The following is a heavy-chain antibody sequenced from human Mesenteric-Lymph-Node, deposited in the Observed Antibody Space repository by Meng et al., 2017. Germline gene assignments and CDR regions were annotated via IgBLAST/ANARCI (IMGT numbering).Heavy chain of an antibody. CDR2: VSGSGGNV. CDR1: GFTFSDRH. D-gene: IGHD3-22*01. Sequence: GGSLRLSCASSGFTFSDRHMDWVRQAPGKGLEWVSGVSGSGGNVYYADSVKGRFTISRDNSKNTLYLQMNSLRGEDTAVYFCARGGFYYDTSGFYYSAFDFWGQGTMVTVSS. CDR3: ARGGFYYDTSGFYYSAFDF. J-gene: IGHJ3*01. V-gene: IGHV3-23*01.